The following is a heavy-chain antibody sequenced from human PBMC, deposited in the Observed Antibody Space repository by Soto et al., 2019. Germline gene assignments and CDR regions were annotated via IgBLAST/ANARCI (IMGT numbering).Heavy chain of an antibody. CDR2: ISGDGSGT. CDR3: AREGDSAWYFDF. D-gene: IGHD3-10*01. V-gene: IGHV3-74*01. CDR1: RFTFSHYY. Sequence: LTCASSRFTFSHYYIHCVRQTPGKGLVWLSRISGDGSGTDYADSVKGRFTISRDDAKNTYLQINGLTAEDTATYYCAREGDSAWYFDFWGRGTLVTVSS. J-gene: IGHJ2*01.